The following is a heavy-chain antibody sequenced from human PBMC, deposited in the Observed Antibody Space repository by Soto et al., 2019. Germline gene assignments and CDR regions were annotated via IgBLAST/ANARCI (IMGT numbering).Heavy chain of an antibody. V-gene: IGHV1-2*02. CDR1: GDTLTNSY. Sequence: ASVKVSCKASGDTLTNSYLHWVRQAPGQGLEWLGWINPNNGDTNYAQKFRGRVTMTRDTSNNTVYMELTRLTSDDTAVYFCARMVVPTTYFDPWGQGTPVTVPS. CDR2: INPNNGDT. D-gene: IGHD3-22*01. CDR3: ARMVVPTTYFDP. J-gene: IGHJ4*02.